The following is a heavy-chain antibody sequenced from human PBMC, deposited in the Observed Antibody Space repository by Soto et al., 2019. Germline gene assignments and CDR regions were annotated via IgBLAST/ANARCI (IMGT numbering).Heavy chain of an antibody. CDR3: AAERITMVRGVMRYYYGMDV. J-gene: IGHJ6*02. CDR1: GFTFTSSA. V-gene: IGHV1-58*02. D-gene: IGHD3-10*01. CDR2: IVVGSGNT. Sequence: QMQLVQSGPEVKKPGTSVKVSCKASGFTFTSSAMQWVRQARGQRLEWIGWIVVGSGNTNYAQKFQERVTITRDMATSTAYMERSSLRSEDTAVYYCAAERITMVRGVMRYYYGMDVWGQGTTVTVSS.